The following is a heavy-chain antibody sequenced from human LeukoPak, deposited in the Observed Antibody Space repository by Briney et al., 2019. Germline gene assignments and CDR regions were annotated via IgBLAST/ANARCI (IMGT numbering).Heavy chain of an antibody. V-gene: IGHV1-2*06. J-gene: IGHJ5*02. CDR3: ARERIAAAGTFDP. D-gene: IGHD6-13*01. CDR2: INPNSGGT. CDR1: GYTFTGYY. Sequence: ASVKVSCKASGYTFTGYYMHWVRQAPGQGLEWMGRINPNSGGTSYAQKFQGRVTMTRDTSISTAYMELSRLRSDDTAVYYCARERIAAAGTFDPWGQGTLVTVSS.